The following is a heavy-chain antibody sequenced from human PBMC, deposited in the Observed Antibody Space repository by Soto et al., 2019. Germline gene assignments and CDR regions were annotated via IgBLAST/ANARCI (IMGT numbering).Heavy chain of an antibody. V-gene: IGHV1-18*01. D-gene: IGHD1-26*01. J-gene: IGHJ6*02. CDR2: LSCYKGNT. CDR3: ARDTAYKIPLSGSFYGMDV. CDR1: GYTFTSYG. Sequence: QVQLVQSGAEVKKPGASVKVSCKASGYTFTSYGISWVRQAPGQGLEWVGWLSCYKGNTDYAQKLQGRVTMTKDTATSTVYMELRSLRSDDPSVYYCARDTAYKIPLSGSFYGMDVWGQGATVTVYS.